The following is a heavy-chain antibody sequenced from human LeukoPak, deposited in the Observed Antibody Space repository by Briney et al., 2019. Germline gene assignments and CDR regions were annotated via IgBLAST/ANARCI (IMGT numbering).Heavy chain of an antibody. CDR3: ARHGASGGSIRGGDY. CDR1: GYSFTSYW. V-gene: IGHV5-10-1*01. CDR2: IDPSDSYT. D-gene: IGHD2-15*01. Sequence: GESLQISCKGSGYSFTSYWISWVRPMPGKGLEWMGRIDPSDSYTNYSPSFQGHVTISADKSISTAYLQWSSLKASDTAMYYCARHGASGGSIRGGDYWGQGTLVTVSS. J-gene: IGHJ4*02.